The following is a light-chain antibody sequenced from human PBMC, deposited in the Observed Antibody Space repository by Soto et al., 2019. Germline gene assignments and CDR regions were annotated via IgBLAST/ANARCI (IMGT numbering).Light chain of an antibody. CDR1: EDIANH. V-gene: IGKV1-33*01. Sequence: DTQMTQSPHSLSASVGDRVTIACQANEDIANHLNWYRQRPGKAPDLLIYDASNLEPGVPSWFSGAGSGTDFTFTISGLLPEDFATYYCQQFHSLPYTFGQGTKLEI. CDR2: DAS. J-gene: IGKJ2*01. CDR3: QQFHSLPYT.